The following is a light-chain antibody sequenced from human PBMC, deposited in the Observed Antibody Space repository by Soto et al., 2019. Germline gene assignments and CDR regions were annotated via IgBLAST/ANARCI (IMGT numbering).Light chain of an antibody. Sequence: QAVLTQPPSASGTPGQSVTISFSVSSSNIGSNTVNWYQQLPGTAPKLLIYSNNQRPSGVPDRFSGSKSGTSASLAISGLQSEDEADYYCAAWDDSLNGYVFGTGTKVTVL. V-gene: IGLV1-44*01. CDR2: SNN. CDR1: SSNIGSNT. J-gene: IGLJ1*01. CDR3: AAWDDSLNGYV.